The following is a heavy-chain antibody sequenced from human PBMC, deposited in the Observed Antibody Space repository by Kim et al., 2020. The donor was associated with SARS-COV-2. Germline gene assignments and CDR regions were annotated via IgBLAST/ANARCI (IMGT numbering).Heavy chain of an antibody. CDR2: ISHGGSEK. D-gene: IGHD3-10*01. CDR1: GFTLTDYG. Sequence: GGSLRLSCAASGFTLTDYGIHWVRQAPGKGLEWVAVISHGGSEKYYADSVKGRFTISRDNSKNTLYLQMDSLRPEDTAVYYCAKSRLSSYGTSWFHFDY. J-gene: IGHJ4*01. V-gene: IGHV3-30*18. CDR3: AKSRLSSYGTSWFHFDY.